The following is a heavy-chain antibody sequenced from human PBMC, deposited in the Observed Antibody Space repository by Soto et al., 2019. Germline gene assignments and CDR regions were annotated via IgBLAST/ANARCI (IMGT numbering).Heavy chain of an antibody. J-gene: IGHJ3*02. CDR2: TYYRSKWYN. CDR3: ARDLQANYDILTGYYIGPPNAFDI. V-gene: IGHV6-1*01. Sequence: PSQTLSLTCAISGDSVSSNSAAWNWIRPSPSRGLEWLGRTYYRSKWYNDYAVSVKSRITINPDTSKNQFSLQLNSVTPEDTAVYYCARDLQANYDILTGYYIGPPNAFDIWGQGTMVTVSS. D-gene: IGHD3-9*01. CDR1: GDSVSSNSAA.